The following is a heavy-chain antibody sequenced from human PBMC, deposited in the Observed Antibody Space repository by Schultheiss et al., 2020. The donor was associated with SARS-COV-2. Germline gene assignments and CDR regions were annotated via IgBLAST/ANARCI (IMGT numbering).Heavy chain of an antibody. D-gene: IGHD2-8*01. CDR1: GGSISSYY. J-gene: IGHJ3*02. CDR2: IYYSGST. Sequence: SETLSLTCTVSGGSISSYYWSWIRQPPGKGLEWIGYIYYSGSTNYNPSLKSRVTISVDTSKNQFSLKLSSVTAADTAVYYCARRAYGEAFDIWGQGTMVTV. V-gene: IGHV4-59*01. CDR3: ARRAYGEAFDI.